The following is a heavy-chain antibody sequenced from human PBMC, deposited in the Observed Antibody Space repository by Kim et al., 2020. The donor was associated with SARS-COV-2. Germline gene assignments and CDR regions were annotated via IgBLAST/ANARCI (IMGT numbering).Heavy chain of an antibody. J-gene: IGHJ4*02. V-gene: IGHV3-23*03. Sequence: GGSLRLSCAASGFTFSSYAMSWVRQAPGKGLEWVSVIYSGGSSTYYADSVKGRFTISRDNSKNTLYLQMNSLRAEDTAVYYCAKDFGIAVAGTFGNPDYWGQGTLVTVSS. CDR2: IYSGGSST. D-gene: IGHD6-19*01. CDR1: GFTFSSYA. CDR3: AKDFGIAVAGTFGNPDY.